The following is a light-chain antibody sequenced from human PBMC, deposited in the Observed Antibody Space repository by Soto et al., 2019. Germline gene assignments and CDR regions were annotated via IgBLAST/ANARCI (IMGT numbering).Light chain of an antibody. CDR3: QQRSNWRWT. V-gene: IGKV3D-20*02. CDR2: GAS. CDR1: ERLSSVY. Sequence: EIVLTQSPGTLSLSPGERATLSCRASERLSSVYLAWYQQRPGQPPRLLIYGASNRATGIPDRFSGSGSGTDFTLIINRLEPEDFAVYYCQQRSNWRWTFGQGTKVEIK. J-gene: IGKJ1*01.